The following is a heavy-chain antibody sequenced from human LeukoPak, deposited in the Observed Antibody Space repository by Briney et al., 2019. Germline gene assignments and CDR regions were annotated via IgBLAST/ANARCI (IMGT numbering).Heavy chain of an antibody. CDR3: VRDRGWLQFDY. CDR2: IKEDGTDK. D-gene: IGHD5-24*01. Sequence: PGGSLRLSCGASGFTFSTYWISWVRQAPGKGLEWVANIKEDGTDKYYVDSVKGRFTISRDNAKNSLYLQMSSLRAEDTAVYYCVRDRGWLQFDYWGQGTLATVSS. CDR1: GFTFSTYW. J-gene: IGHJ4*02. V-gene: IGHV3-7*01.